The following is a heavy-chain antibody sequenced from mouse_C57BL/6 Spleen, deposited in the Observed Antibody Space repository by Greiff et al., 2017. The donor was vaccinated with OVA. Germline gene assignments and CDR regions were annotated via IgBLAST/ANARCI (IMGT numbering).Heavy chain of an antibody. Sequence: VQLQQPGAELVRPGSSVKLSCKASGYTFTSYWMHWVKQRPIQGLEWIGNIDPSDSETHYNQKFKDKATLTVDKSSSTAYMQLSSLTSEDSAVYYCARSADYYGSSYDAMDYWGQGTSVTVSS. D-gene: IGHD1-1*01. CDR2: IDPSDSET. CDR1: GYTFTSYW. CDR3: ARSADYYGSSYDAMDY. V-gene: IGHV1-52*01. J-gene: IGHJ4*01.